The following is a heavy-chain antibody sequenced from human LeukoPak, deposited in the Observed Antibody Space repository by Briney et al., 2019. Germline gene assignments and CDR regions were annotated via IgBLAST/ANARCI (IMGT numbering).Heavy chain of an antibody. CDR1: GFTFSNYA. Sequence: GGSLRLSCAASGFTFSNYAMSWVRQAPGKGLEWVSTISGSSGSTYYADSVKGRFTISRDNSKNTLYLQMNSLGAEDTAVYYRAKSALRNGYNLWNFDYWGQGTLVTVSS. V-gene: IGHV3-23*01. D-gene: IGHD5-24*01. J-gene: IGHJ4*02. CDR2: ISGSSGST. CDR3: AKSALRNGYNLWNFDY.